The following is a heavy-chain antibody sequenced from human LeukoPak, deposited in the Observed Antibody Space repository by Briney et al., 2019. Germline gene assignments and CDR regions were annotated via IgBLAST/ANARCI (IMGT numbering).Heavy chain of an antibody. V-gene: IGHV1-69*04. Sequence: SVKVSCKASGGTFSSYAISWVRQAPGQGLEWMGRIIPILGIANYAQKFQGRVTITADKSTSTAYMELSRLRSEDTAVYYCARPYDSSGSPDAFDIWGQGTMVTVSS. CDR2: IIPILGIA. CDR3: ARPYDSSGSPDAFDI. J-gene: IGHJ3*02. D-gene: IGHD3-22*01. CDR1: GGTFSSYA.